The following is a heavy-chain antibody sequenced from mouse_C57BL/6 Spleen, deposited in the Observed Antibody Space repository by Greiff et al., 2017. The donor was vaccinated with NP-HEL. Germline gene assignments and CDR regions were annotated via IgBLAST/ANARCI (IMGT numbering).Heavy chain of an antibody. CDR2: IHPNSGST. D-gene: IGHD1-1*01. CDR3: ARWGYYGSSYVDY. CDR1: GYTFTSYW. J-gene: IGHJ4*01. Sequence: QVQLQQPGAELVKPGASVKLSCKASGYTFTSYWMHWVKQRPGQGLEWIGMIHPNSGSTNYNEKFKSKATLTVDKSSSTAYMQLSSLTSEDSAVYYCARWGYYGSSYVDYWGQGTSVTVSS. V-gene: IGHV1-64*01.